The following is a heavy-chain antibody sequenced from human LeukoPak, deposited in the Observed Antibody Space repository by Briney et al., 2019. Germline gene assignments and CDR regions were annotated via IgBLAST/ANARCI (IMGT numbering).Heavy chain of an antibody. D-gene: IGHD5-24*01. CDR3: ARGVEMAAH. CDR2: IYSGGST. CDR1: GLTVSSNS. Sequence: GGSLRLSCAASGLTVSSNSMSWVRQAPGKGLEWVSFIYSGGSTYYADSVKGRFTISRDNSKNTLYLQMNSLRAEDTALYYCARGVEMAAHWGQGTLVTVSS. J-gene: IGHJ4*02. V-gene: IGHV3-53*05.